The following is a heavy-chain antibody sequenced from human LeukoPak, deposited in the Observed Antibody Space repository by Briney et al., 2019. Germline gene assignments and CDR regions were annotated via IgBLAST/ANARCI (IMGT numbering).Heavy chain of an antibody. D-gene: IGHD2-2*01. CDR3: ARDSCSSTSCLSIDDY. V-gene: IGHV1-46*01. CDR2: INPSGGVT. J-gene: IGHJ4*02. Sequence: ASVKVSCKASGYTFASHYLHWVRQAPGQGLEWMGIINPSGGVTSSAQKFQGRVTMTRDTSISTAYMELSRLSSDDTAVYYCARDSCSSTSCLSIDDYWGQGTLVTVSS. CDR1: GYTFASHY.